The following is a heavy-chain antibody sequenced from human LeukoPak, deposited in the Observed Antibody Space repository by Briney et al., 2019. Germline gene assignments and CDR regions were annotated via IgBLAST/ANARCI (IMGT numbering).Heavy chain of an antibody. CDR3: ARGGYQQLVPANWFDP. J-gene: IGHJ5*02. D-gene: IGHD6-13*01. CDR1: GGSFSGYY. V-gene: IGHV4-34*01. CDR2: INHSGST. Sequence: SETLSLTCAVYGGSFSGYYWSWIRQPPGKGLEWIGEINHSGSTNYNPSLKSRVTISVDTSKNQFSLKLSSVTAADTAVYYCARGGYQQLVPANWFDPWSQGTLVTVSS.